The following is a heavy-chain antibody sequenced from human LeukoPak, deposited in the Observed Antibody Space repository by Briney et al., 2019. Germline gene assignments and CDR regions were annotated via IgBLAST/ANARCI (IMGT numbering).Heavy chain of an antibody. CDR1: GGSISSSSYY. V-gene: IGHV4-39*01. J-gene: IGHJ3*02. CDR2: IYYSGST. D-gene: IGHD3-9*01. CDR3: ARFSRGPNYDILTGYYGRRGSGHAFDI. Sequence: PSETLSLTCTVSGGSISSSSYYWGWIRQPPGKGLEWIGSIYYSGSTYYNPSLKSRVTISVDTSKNQFSLKLSSVTAADTAVYYCARFSRGPNYDILTGYYGRRGSGHAFDIWGQGTMVTVSS.